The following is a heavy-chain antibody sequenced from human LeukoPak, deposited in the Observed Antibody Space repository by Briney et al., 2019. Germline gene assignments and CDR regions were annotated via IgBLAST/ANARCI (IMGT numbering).Heavy chain of an antibody. D-gene: IGHD4-17*01. CDR2: INPGSGST. CDR3: ARGYGDYVTA. Sequence: ASGKVSCKPSGYSFTSYFIHWVRQAPGQGLEWMGLINPGSGSTSCLKKFTGRVTMTRDTSTLTVYTELSTVRSDYTAVNYCARGYGDYVTAWGQGTLVTVSS. CDR1: GYSFTSYF. J-gene: IGHJ5*02. V-gene: IGHV1-46*03.